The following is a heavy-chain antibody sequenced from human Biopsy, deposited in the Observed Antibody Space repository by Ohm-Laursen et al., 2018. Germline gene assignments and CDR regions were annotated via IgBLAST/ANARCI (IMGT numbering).Heavy chain of an antibody. CDR1: GGSISNNNYY. Sequence: SDTLSLTCTVSGGSISNNNYYWGWIRQPPGKGLEWIGSIFYRGSTHYKPSLKSRVNISVDTSKNQFSLKLKFVTAADTAVYYCARDYDTSGYYYVSWGQGTLVTVSS. D-gene: IGHD3-22*01. J-gene: IGHJ5*02. CDR3: ARDYDTSGYYYVS. V-gene: IGHV4-39*01. CDR2: IFYRGST.